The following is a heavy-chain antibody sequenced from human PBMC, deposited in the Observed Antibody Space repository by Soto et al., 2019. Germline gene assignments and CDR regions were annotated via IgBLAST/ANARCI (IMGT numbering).Heavy chain of an antibody. D-gene: IGHD2-15*01. CDR1: GGSISSYY. J-gene: IGHJ4*02. Sequence: SETLSLTCTVSGGSISSYYWSWIRQPPGKGLEWIGYIYYSGSTNYNPSLKSRVTISVDTSKNQFSLKLSSVTAADTAVYYCARLVVVAATLFDYWGQGTLVTVSS. V-gene: IGHV4-59*01. CDR2: IYYSGST. CDR3: ARLVVVAATLFDY.